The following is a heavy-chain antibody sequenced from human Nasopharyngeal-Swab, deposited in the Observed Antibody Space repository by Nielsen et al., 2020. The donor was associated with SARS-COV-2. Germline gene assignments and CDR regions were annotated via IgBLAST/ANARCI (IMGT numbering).Heavy chain of an antibody. J-gene: IGHJ4*02. CDR3: VRDESGDYLGLPFDS. Sequence: ESLKISCSVSGASISNRTYYWGWIRHSPAKGLQWIGTVFYTGTYYNPSLQSRVTISVDTSKNQFSLKLTSVTAADTAVYYCVRDESGDYLGLPFDSWGPGTLVTVSS. V-gene: IGHV4-39*07. D-gene: IGHD4-17*01. CDR2: VFYTGT. CDR1: GASISNRTYY.